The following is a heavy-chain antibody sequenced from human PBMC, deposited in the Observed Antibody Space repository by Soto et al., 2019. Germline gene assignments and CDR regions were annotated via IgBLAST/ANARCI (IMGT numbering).Heavy chain of an antibody. V-gene: IGHV4-34*01. CDR1: GGSFGTSY. CDR3: ARVTRFTDAFDI. CDR2: INHNGDS. J-gene: IGHJ3*02. Sequence: QVHLQQWGAGLLKPSETLSLTCGVYGGSFGTSYWAWIRQSPEKGLEWIGEINHNGDSNYNPSLKMRVTISLDMSENQFSRTLTPVAAADTAVYYCARVTRFTDAFDIWGQGTPVIVSS.